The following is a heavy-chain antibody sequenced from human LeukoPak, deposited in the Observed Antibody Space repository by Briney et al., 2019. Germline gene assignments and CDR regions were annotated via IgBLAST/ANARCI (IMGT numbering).Heavy chain of an antibody. D-gene: IGHD1-1*01. Sequence: GGSLRLSCAASGFTFSSYAMSWVRQAPGKGLEWVSAISGGGGSTYYADSVKGRFTISRDNSKNTLYLQMNSLRAEDTAVYYCAKAALGGNDVSVDYWGQGTLVTVSS. CDR2: ISGGGGST. CDR3: AKAALGGNDVSVDY. V-gene: IGHV3-23*01. CDR1: GFTFSSYA. J-gene: IGHJ4*02.